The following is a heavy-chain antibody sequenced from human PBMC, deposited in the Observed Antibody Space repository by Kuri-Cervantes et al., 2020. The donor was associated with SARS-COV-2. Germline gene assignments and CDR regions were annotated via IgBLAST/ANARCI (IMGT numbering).Heavy chain of an antibody. D-gene: IGHD4-23*01. CDR2: INWNGGST. Sequence: GESLKISCAASGFTFDDYGMSWVRQAPGKGLEWVSGINWNGGSTGYADSVKGRFTISRDNAKNSLYLQMNSLRAEDTAVYYCAKGGPVEREDAFDIWGQGTMVTVSS. CDR3: AKGGPVEREDAFDI. CDR1: GFTFDDYG. V-gene: IGHV3-20*04. J-gene: IGHJ3*02.